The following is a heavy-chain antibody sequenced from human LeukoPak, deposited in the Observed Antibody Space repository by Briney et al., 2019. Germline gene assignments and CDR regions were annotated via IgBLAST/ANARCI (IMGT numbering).Heavy chain of an antibody. D-gene: IGHD3-10*01. V-gene: IGHV3-23*01. CDR1: GITFSNYA. Sequence: GGSLRLSCVASGITFSNYAVSWVRQAPEKGLDWVSVISGSAHKIRYADSVKGRFTISRDNSKNTLYLQMNNLRAEDTAVYYCARNRDYYGSESYSLYNYYYYGMDVWGQGATVIVSS. CDR3: ARNRDYYGSESYSLYNYYYYGMDV. J-gene: IGHJ6*02. CDR2: ISGSAHKI.